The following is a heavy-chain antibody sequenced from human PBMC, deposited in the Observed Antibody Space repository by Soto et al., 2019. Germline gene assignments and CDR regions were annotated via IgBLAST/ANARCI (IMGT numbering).Heavy chain of an antibody. CDR3: ARHNGWLQDY. CDR2: IYYSGST. J-gene: IGHJ4*02. V-gene: IGHV4-59*08. Sequence: PSETLSLTCTVSGGSISSYYWSWIRQPPGKGLEWIGYIYYSGSTNYNPSLKSRVTISVDTSKNQFSLKLSSVTAADTAVYYCARHNGWLQDYWGQGTLVTVSS. D-gene: IGHD5-12*01. CDR1: GGSISSYY.